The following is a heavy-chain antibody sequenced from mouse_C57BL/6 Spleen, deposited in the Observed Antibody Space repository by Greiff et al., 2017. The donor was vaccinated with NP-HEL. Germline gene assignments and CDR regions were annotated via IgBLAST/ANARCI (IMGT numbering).Heavy chain of an antibody. V-gene: IGHV1-62-2*01. J-gene: IGHJ3*01. CDR1: GYTFTEYA. CDR2: FYPGSGSI. D-gene: IGHD1-1*01. Sequence: QVQLQQSGAELVKPGASVKLSCKASGYTFTEYAIHWVKQRSGQGLEWIGWFYPGSGSIKYNEKFKDKATLTADKSSSTVYMELSRLTSEDSAVYFCARHENRGDYYGPWFAYWGQGTLVTVSA. CDR3: ARHENRGDYYGPWFAY.